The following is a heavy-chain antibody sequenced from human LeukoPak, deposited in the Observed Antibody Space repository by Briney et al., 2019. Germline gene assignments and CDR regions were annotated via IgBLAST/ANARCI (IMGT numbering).Heavy chain of an antibody. V-gene: IGHV4-39*07. CDR1: GGSISSGSYY. CDR3: ARRSVRGPIVVVINRLPAGYYFDY. Sequence: PSETLSLTCTVSGGSISSGSYYWSWIRQPPGKGLEWTGEINHSGSTNYNPSLKSRVTISVDTSKNQFSLKLSSVTAADTAVYYCARRSVRGPIVVVINRLPAGYYFDYWGQGTLVTVSS. J-gene: IGHJ4*02. D-gene: IGHD3-22*01. CDR2: INHSGST.